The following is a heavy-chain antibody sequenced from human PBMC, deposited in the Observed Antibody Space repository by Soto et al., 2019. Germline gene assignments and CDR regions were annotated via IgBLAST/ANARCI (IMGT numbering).Heavy chain of an antibody. Sequence: QVQLVQSGVEVKKPGASVKVSCKASGYTFTSYGISWVRQAPGQGTEWMGWISAYNGNANYSQKVQGRVTMTTDTPTSTAYVELRSLRSDDTGVYYCARDYYDIWSGFYTAGYWGRGTLVTVSS. CDR3: ARDYYDIWSGFYTAGY. D-gene: IGHD3-3*01. CDR1: GYTFTSYG. CDR2: ISAYNGNA. J-gene: IGHJ4*02. V-gene: IGHV1-18*01.